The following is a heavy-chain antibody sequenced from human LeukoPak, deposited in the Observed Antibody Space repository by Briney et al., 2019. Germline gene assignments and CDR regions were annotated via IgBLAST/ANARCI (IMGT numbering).Heavy chain of an antibody. Sequence: GESLKISCKGSGYSFTSYWIGWVRQMPGKGLEWMGIIYPGDSDTRYSPSFQGQVTISADKSISTAYLQWSSLKASDTAMYYCARRLRYYGSGTDHGMDVWGQGTTVTVSS. CDR2: IYPGDSDT. J-gene: IGHJ6*02. CDR1: GYSFTSYW. D-gene: IGHD3-10*01. V-gene: IGHV5-51*01. CDR3: ARRLRYYGSGTDHGMDV.